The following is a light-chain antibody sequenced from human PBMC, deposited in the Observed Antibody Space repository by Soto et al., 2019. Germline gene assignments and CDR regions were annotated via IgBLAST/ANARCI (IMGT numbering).Light chain of an antibody. Sequence: EIVFTQSPDTLSLSPGERATLSCRALQSVSSNYLAWYQQKPGQAPKVLIYRASIRATGSPDRCGGSGSRNVFIITISRLEPEDVAVYYCQQYGSSGTFGQGTKVDIK. CDR2: RAS. J-gene: IGKJ1*01. CDR3: QQYGSSGT. V-gene: IGKV3-20*01. CDR1: QSVSSNY.